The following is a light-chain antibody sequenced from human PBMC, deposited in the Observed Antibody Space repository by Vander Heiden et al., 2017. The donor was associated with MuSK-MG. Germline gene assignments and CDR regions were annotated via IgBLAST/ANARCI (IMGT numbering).Light chain of an antibody. Sequence: QSALTQPVSVSGSPGQSIPISCTGTSSDVGGYNYVSWYQQHPGKAPKLMIYDVSNRPSGVSNRFSGSKSGNTASLTISGLQAEDEADYYCSSYTSSSTLDVFGTGTKVTVL. V-gene: IGLV2-14*03. J-gene: IGLJ1*01. CDR2: DVS. CDR3: SSYTSSSTLDV. CDR1: SSDVGGYNY.